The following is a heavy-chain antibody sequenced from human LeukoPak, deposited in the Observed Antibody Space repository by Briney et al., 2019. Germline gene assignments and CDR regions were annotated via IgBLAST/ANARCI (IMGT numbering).Heavy chain of an antibody. D-gene: IGHD2-2*01. J-gene: IGHJ6*02. CDR1: GYTFTSYD. CDR3: ATGLGYCSSTSCYEYFYYYYGMDV. V-gene: IGHV1-8*01. CDR2: MNPNSGNT. Sequence: GASVKVSCKASGYTFTSYDINWVRQATGQGLEWMGWMNPNSGNTGYAQKFQGRVTMTRNTSISTAYMELSSLRSEDTAVYYCATGLGYCSSTSCYEYFYYYYGMDVWGQGTTVTVSS.